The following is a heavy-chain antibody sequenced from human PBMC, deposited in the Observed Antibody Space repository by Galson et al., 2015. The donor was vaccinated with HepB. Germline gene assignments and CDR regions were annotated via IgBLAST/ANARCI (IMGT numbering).Heavy chain of an antibody. V-gene: IGHV2-5*02. CDR3: AHVRIDFTTGLYRPLRPFDS. J-gene: IGHJ4*02. Sequence: PALVKPTQTLTLTCIFSGFSLSTSGNGVGWIRQPPGKALEYLALIYWDDYKDYRPSLKSRLTVTQDTSKNQVVLTMTNMGPVDTGTYYCAHVRIDFTTGLYRPLRPFDSWGQGTLVTVSS. D-gene: IGHD3-16*01. CDR2: IYWDDYK. CDR1: GFSLSTSGNG.